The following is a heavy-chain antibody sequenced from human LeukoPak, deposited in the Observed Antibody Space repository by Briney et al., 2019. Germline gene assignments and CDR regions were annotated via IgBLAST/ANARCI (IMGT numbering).Heavy chain of an antibody. Sequence: GGSLRLSCAASGFTFSNAWMSWVRQAPGKGLEWVGRIKSKTDGGTTDYAAPVKGRFTISRDDSKNTLYLQMSSLKTEDTAVYYCTTLFNMGYDFWSGYYTFDYWGQGTLVTVSS. CDR2: IKSKTDGGTT. CDR1: GFTFSNAW. V-gene: IGHV3-15*01. CDR3: TTLFNMGYDFWSGYYTFDY. J-gene: IGHJ4*02. D-gene: IGHD3-3*01.